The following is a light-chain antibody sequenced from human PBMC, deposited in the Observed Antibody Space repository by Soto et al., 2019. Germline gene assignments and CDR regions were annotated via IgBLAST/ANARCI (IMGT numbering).Light chain of an antibody. J-gene: IGKJ1*01. CDR2: LAS. V-gene: IGKV3-11*01. Sequence: EIVLTQSPATLSSFPGDRVTLSCRASQAVNTRLAWYQHKPGQAPRLLIYLASNRAAGVPARFSGSGSGTDFTLIISNVEPEDFAVYYCHQLQSWPRTFGQGTKVDTK. CDR1: QAVNTR. CDR3: HQLQSWPRT.